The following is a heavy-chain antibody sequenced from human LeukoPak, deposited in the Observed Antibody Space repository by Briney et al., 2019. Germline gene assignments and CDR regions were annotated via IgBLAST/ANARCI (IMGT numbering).Heavy chain of an antibody. D-gene: IGHD3-22*01. Sequence: PSETLSLTCAVSGGSISSNIYYWGWIRQPPGKGLEWIAYVFYRGTTNYNPSLKSRVTISADTSKNQFSLKLSSVTAADTAVYYCARIVSSGFSDYWGQGTLVAVPS. J-gene: IGHJ4*02. CDR3: ARIVSSGFSDY. CDR2: VFYRGTT. CDR1: GGSISSNIYY. V-gene: IGHV4-61*05.